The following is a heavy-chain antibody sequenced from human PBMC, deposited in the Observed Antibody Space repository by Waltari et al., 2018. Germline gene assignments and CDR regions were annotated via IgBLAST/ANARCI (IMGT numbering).Heavy chain of an antibody. CDR2: INGDGSTT. CDR1: GFTFSSYW. CDR3: ARSFYYNSGDRMDV. Sequence: EVQLVESGGDLVQPGGSLRLSCAATGFTFSSYWMHWVRQAPGKGLVWVSRINGDGSTTNYADSVEGRFTISRDNAKNTLYLQMNGLRVEDTAVYFCARSFYYNSGDRMDVWGKGTTVTVSS. J-gene: IGHJ6*03. V-gene: IGHV3-74*01. D-gene: IGHD3-10*01.